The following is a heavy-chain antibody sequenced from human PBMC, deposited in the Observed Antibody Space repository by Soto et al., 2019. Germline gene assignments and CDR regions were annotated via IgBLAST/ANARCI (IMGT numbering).Heavy chain of an antibody. J-gene: IGHJ6*02. D-gene: IGHD1-26*01. V-gene: IGHV1-69*13. CDR2: IIPIFGTA. CDR3: ARERYSGSYPSNYYYYYGMDV. Sequence: SVKVSCKASGGTFSSYAISWVRQAPGQGLEWMGGIIPIFGTANYAQKFQGRVTITADESTSTAYMELSSLRSEDTAVYYCARERYSGSYPSNYYYYYGMDVWGQGTTVTVSS. CDR1: GGTFSSYA.